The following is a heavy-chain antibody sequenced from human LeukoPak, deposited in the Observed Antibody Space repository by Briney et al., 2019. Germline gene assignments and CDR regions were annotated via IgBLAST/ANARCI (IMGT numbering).Heavy chain of an antibody. Sequence: GGTLRLSCGASGFTFNNYGMNWVRQAPGKGLEWVSAISGSGDNTYYADSVKGRFTISRDNSKNTLYLQMNSLRAEDTAVYYCARDEDWGVWGKGTTVTVSS. CDR1: GFTFNNYG. V-gene: IGHV3-23*01. CDR2: ISGSGDNT. J-gene: IGHJ6*04. D-gene: IGHD7-27*01. CDR3: ARDEDWGV.